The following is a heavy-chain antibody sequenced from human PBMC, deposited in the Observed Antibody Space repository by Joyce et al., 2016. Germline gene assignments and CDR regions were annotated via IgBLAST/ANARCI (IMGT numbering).Heavy chain of an antibody. J-gene: IGHJ4*02. Sequence: QIQLLQSGAEVKRPGASVRVSCLTSGYTFTTSSITWVRQAPGQGLEWVGRISTFNGYTTYGQRLQGRVTMTTDTSTSTAFIELRSLTSDDTAVYYCARGDYPRYFDYWGQGTLVTVSS. CDR2: ISTFNGYT. CDR3: ARGDYPRYFDY. V-gene: IGHV1-18*01. CDR1: GYTFTTSS. D-gene: IGHD3-16*01.